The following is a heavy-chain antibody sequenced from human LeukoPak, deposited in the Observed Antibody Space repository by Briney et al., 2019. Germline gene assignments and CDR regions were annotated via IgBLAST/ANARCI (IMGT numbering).Heavy chain of an antibody. CDR3: VKVGGGDFWSGYLN. V-gene: IGHV3-66*01. Sequence: GGSLRLSCAVSGFPVSSNFMSWVRQAPGKGLQSVSIMFSGGSTDYADSVKGRFTISRDNSKNTLYLQMSSLRAEDTAVYYCVKVGGGDFWSGYLNWGQGTLVTVSS. D-gene: IGHD3-3*01. CDR1: GFPVSSNF. CDR2: MFSGGST. J-gene: IGHJ4*02.